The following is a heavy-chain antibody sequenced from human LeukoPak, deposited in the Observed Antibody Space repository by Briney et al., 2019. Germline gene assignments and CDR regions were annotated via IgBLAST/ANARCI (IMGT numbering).Heavy chain of an antibody. V-gene: IGHV4-38-2*02. Sequence: SETLSLTCTVSGYSISSGYYWGWIRQPPGKGLEWIGNIFYSGSTNYNPSLKSRVTISVDTSKNQFSLKLSSVTAADTAVYYCARGVTGTTCDYWGQGTLVTVSS. D-gene: IGHD1-20*01. CDR3: ARGVTGTTCDY. J-gene: IGHJ4*02. CDR2: IFYSGST. CDR1: GYSISSGYY.